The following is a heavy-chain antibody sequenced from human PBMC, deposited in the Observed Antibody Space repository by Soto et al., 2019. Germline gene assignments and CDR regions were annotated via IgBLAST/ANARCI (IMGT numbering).Heavy chain of an antibody. CDR3: ARIVVVVAAPLGMDV. J-gene: IGHJ6*02. CDR2: SYHSGSN. V-gene: IGHV4-4*02. D-gene: IGHD2-15*01. Sequence: QVQLQESGPGLVKPSGTLSLTCAVSGGSISSSNWWSWVRQPPGKGLEWIGESYHSGSNNYNPSLKSRVTISVDKSKNQFSLKLSSVTAADTAVYYCARIVVVVAAPLGMDVWGQGTTVTVSS. CDR1: GGSISSSNW.